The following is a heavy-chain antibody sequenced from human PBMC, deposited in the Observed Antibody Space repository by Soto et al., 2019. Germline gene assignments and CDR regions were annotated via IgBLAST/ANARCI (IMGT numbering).Heavy chain of an antibody. Sequence: ASVKVSCKASGYTFTSYGISWVRQAPGQGLEWMGGIIPIFGTANYAQKFQGRVTITADESTSTAYMELSSLRSEDTAMYYCARGSGYYYWDDYWGQGTLVTVSS. V-gene: IGHV1-69*13. J-gene: IGHJ4*02. CDR3: ARGSGYYYWDDY. CDR1: GYTFTSYG. CDR2: IIPIFGTA. D-gene: IGHD3-22*01.